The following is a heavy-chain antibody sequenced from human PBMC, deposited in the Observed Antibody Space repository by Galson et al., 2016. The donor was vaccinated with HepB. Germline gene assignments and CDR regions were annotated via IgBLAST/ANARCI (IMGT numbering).Heavy chain of an antibody. CDR2: IIPMLNTA. V-gene: IGHV1-69*13. D-gene: IGHD3-16*02. CDR3: ATTQSSFRREVVVFDY. Sequence: VKVSCKASGGTFSSHGISWVRQAAGQGLEWMGGIIPMLNTANYAQKFQGRVTITADESTRTSYMELNSLTSEDTAGYYCATTQSSFRREVVVFDYWGQGTLLTVSS. J-gene: IGHJ4*02. CDR1: GGTFSSHG.